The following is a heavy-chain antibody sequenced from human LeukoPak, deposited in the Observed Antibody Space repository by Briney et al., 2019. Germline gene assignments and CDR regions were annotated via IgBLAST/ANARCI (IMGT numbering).Heavy chain of an antibody. Sequence: PGGSLRLSCAASGFTFSNNWMHWVRQTPGKGLVWVSRIHSDGSSTIYADSVKGRFTISRDNAKNMLFLQMNSLRAEDMAVYYCVRGGSYGSGDYWGQGTLVTVSS. CDR3: VRGGSYGSGDY. CDR1: GFTFSNNW. V-gene: IGHV3-74*01. CDR2: IHSDGSST. D-gene: IGHD3-10*01. J-gene: IGHJ4*02.